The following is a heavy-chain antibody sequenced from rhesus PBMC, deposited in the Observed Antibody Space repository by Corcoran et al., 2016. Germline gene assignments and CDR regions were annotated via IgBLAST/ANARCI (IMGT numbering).Heavy chain of an antibody. CDR1: GGSISDYYY. CDR2: IYGGSGRT. D-gene: IGHD1-20*01. Sequence: QVQLQESGPGLVKPSETLSLTCAVYGGSISDYYYWSWIRQPPGKGLEWIGQIYGGSGRTYYNPSLKSRVTVSKDTSKNQFSLKLSSVTAADTAVYYCARTREQGVFALDYWGQGVLVTVSS. V-gene: IGHV4-143*01. J-gene: IGHJ4*01. CDR3: ARTREQGVFALDY.